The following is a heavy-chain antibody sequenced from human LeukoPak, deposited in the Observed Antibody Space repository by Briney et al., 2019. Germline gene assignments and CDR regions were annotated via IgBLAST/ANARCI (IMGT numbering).Heavy chain of an antibody. CDR2: IYHSGST. Sequence: ASQSHSPARGLSGRSISSSNWWSGVRQPPGKGLEWIGEIYHSGSTNYNPSLKSRVTISVDKSKNHFSLKLSSVTAADTAVYYCARGSFSLVALDPWGQGTLVTVSS. V-gene: IGHV4-4*02. J-gene: IGHJ5*02. CDR1: GRSISSSNW. D-gene: IGHD5-12*01. CDR3: ARGSFSLVALDP.